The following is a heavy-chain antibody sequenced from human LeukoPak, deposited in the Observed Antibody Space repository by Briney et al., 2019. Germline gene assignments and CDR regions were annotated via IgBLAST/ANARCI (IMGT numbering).Heavy chain of an antibody. Sequence: GGSLRLSCEASGFIFSNYWMAWVRQAPGKGLEWVANIKEDGSDKNYVESMKGRYTISRDNAQNSLYLQMNRLGVEDTAVYYCARGADGVSSNSRGWFDPWGQGTLVTVSS. J-gene: IGHJ5*02. CDR3: ARGADGVSSNSRGWFDP. V-gene: IGHV3-7*01. D-gene: IGHD2-15*01. CDR2: IKEDGSDK. CDR1: GFIFSNYW.